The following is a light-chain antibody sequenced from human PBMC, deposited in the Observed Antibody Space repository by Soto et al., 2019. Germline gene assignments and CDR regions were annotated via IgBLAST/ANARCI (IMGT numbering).Light chain of an antibody. Sequence: DIHMTHSPSTLSASVLYTVTITFRASESISNWLAWYQQKPGKAPDLLIPAPSSLQSGVPSRFSGSGSGTDFTLTISSLQPEDFATYYCQKGYSTAINFGQGTRLEIK. V-gene: IGKV1-39*01. J-gene: IGKJ5*01. CDR3: QKGYSTAIN. CDR2: APS. CDR1: ESISNW.